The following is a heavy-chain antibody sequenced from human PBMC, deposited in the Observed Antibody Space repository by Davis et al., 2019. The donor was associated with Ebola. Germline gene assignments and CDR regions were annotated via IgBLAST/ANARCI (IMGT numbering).Heavy chain of an antibody. Sequence: GGSLRLSCAASGFTFSSYGMHWVRQAPGKGLEWVAVIWYDGSNKYYADSVKGRFTISRDNSKNKLYLQMNSLRAEDTAVYYCARDLGRYYDFWSGYFDYWGQGTLVTVSS. V-gene: IGHV3-33*01. D-gene: IGHD3-3*01. J-gene: IGHJ4*02. CDR1: GFTFSSYG. CDR2: IWYDGSNK. CDR3: ARDLGRYYDFWSGYFDY.